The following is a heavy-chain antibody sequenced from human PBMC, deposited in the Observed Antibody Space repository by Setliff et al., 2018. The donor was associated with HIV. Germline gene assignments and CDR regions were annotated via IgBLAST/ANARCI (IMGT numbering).Heavy chain of an antibody. Sequence: GGSLRLSCAASGFTFSTFSMSWVRQAPGKGLEWVSSITSRSADIYYADLVRGRFTISRDNARNSLVLQMNSLRADDTAVYYCARVRPLGYCSTGACPPDYWGQGTLVTVSS. D-gene: IGHD2-8*01. CDR2: ITSRSADI. V-gene: IGHV3-21*01. CDR3: ARVRPLGYCSTGACPPDY. J-gene: IGHJ4*02. CDR1: GFTFSTFS.